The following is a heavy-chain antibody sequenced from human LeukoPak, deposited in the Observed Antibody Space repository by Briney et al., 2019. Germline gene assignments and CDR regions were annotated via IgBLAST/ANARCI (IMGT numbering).Heavy chain of an antibody. D-gene: IGHD3-10*01. V-gene: IGHV3-33*01. CDR2: IWYDGSNK. CDR3: SRIDGANYYGSGTLLY. Sequence: GGSPRLSCAASGFTFSSYGMHWVRQAPAKGLEWVAVIWYDGSNKYYADSVKGRFTISRDNSKNTLYLQMNSLRAEDTAVYYCSRIDGANYYGSGTLLYWGQGTLVTVSS. J-gene: IGHJ4*02. CDR1: GFTFSSYG.